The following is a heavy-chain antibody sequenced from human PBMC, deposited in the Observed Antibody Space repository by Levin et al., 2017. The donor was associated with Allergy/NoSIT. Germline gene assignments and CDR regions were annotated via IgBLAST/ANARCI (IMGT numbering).Heavy chain of an antibody. V-gene: IGHV4-59*01. J-gene: IGHJ4*02. CDR2: IYYSGST. Sequence: SETLSLTCTVSGGSISSYYWSWIRQPPGKGLEWIGYIYYSGSTNYNPSLKSRVTISVDTSKNQFSLKLSSVTAADTAVYYCARDKAEFDYWGQGTLVTVSS. D-gene: IGHD6-19*01. CDR1: GGSISSYY. CDR3: ARDKAEFDY.